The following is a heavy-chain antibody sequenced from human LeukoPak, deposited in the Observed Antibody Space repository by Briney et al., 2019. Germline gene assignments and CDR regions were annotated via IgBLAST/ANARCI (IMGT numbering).Heavy chain of an antibody. D-gene: IGHD6-13*01. CDR3: SRHDSSSWEYYMDV. Sequence: PGGSLRLSCAASGFTFSSYAMHWVRQASGKGLEWVGRIRSKGNGYATAYAASVKGRFTISRDDSENTAYLQMNSLKTEDTAVYYCSRHDSSSWEYYMDVWGKGTTVTVSS. V-gene: IGHV3-73*01. CDR2: IRSKGNGYAT. J-gene: IGHJ6*03. CDR1: GFTFSSYA.